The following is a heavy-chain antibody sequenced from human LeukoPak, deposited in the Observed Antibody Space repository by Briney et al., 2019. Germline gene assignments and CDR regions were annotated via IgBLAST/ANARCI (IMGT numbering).Heavy chain of an antibody. D-gene: IGHD3-16*02. CDR2: IYYSGST. V-gene: IGHV4-59*01. Sequence: SETLSLTCTVSGGSISSYYWSWIRQPPGKGLEWIGYIYYSGSTNYNPSLKSRVTISVDTSKNQFSLKLSSVTAADTTVYYCARWRLSPSYWYFDLWGRGTLVTVSS. J-gene: IGHJ2*01. CDR3: ARWRLSPSYWYFDL. CDR1: GGSISSYY.